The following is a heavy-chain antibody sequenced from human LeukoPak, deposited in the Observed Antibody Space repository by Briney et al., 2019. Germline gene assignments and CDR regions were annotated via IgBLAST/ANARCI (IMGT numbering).Heavy chain of an antibody. J-gene: IGHJ4*02. D-gene: IGHD4-17*01. Sequence: GGSLRLSCAASGFTFTSYTMNWVRQAPGKGLEWVSSITSSSSYIYYADSVKGRFTISRDNAKNSLYLQMTSLRVEHTAVYYCAKTYGHFDDWGQGTLVTVSS. CDR2: ITSSSSYI. CDR3: AKTYGHFDD. V-gene: IGHV3-21*01. CDR1: GFTFTSYT.